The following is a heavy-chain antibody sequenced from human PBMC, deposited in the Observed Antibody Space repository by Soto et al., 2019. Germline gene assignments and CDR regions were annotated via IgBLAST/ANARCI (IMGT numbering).Heavy chain of an antibody. J-gene: IGHJ5*02. D-gene: IGHD6-6*01. CDR1: GYTFTSYA. V-gene: IGHV1-3*01. CDR2: INAGNGNT. CDR3: ARAYSSSSRPYSFDP. Sequence: ASVKVSCKASGYTFTSYAMHWVRQAPGQRLEWMGWINAGNGNTKYSQKFQGRVTITRDTSASTAYMELSSLRSEDTAVYYCARAYSSSSRPYSFDPWGQGTLVTLSS.